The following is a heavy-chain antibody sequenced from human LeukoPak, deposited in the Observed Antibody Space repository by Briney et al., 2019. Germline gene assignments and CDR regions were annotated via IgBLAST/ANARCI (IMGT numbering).Heavy chain of an antibody. Sequence: GGSLRLSCTASGFTFGEYAMSWVRQAPGKGLEWVGFIRSKAYGGTTEYAASVKGRFTISRDDSKSIAYLQMNSLRADDTAVYYCANPPTVTSFDYWGQGTLVTISS. D-gene: IGHD4-11*01. CDR3: ANPPTVTSFDY. CDR2: IRSKAYGGTT. CDR1: GFTFGEYA. J-gene: IGHJ4*02. V-gene: IGHV3-49*04.